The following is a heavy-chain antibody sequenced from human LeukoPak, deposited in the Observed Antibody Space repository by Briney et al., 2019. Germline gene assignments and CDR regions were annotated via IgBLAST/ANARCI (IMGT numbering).Heavy chain of an antibody. CDR3: ARGPTVTTDY. Sequence: SETLSLTCTVFGASISGHYWNWPRHPPGKGVEGIGYIYNSVTTNSNPTPKGRVTMAVDTSKNQFPLKLSSVTAADTAVYYCARGPTVTTDYCGEGALVTV. V-gene: IGHV4-59*11. CDR2: IYNSVTT. CDR1: GASISGHY. D-gene: IGHD4-17*01. J-gene: IGHJ4*02.